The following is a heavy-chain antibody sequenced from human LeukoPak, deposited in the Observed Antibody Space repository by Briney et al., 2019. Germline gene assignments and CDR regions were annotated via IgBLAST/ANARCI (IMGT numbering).Heavy chain of an antibody. V-gene: IGHV4-59*11. CDR3: ARGNVITTFPWDS. Sequence: SSETLSLTCLVSGASISGHYWSWLRRPPGKGLEWIGYIYHSGATRYTSSLTSRVTMSLDTSKNNCSLEVSAVTAGNTAVYYCARGNVITTFPWDSWGQGTLVTVSS. J-gene: IGHJ4*02. CDR2: IYHSGAT. D-gene: IGHD3-16*01. CDR1: GASISGHY.